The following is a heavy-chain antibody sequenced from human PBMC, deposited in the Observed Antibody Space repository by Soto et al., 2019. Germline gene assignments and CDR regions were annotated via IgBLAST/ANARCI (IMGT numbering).Heavy chain of an antibody. CDR1: GYSFTSYW. CDR3: ARALAVYDYGGYVGWFDP. J-gene: IGHJ5*02. V-gene: IGHV5-51*01. D-gene: IGHD4-17*01. Sequence: GESLKISCKGSGYSFTSYWIGWVRQMPGKGLEWMGIIYPGDSDTRYSPSFQGQVTISADKSISTAYLQWSSLKASDTAMYYCARALAVYDYGGYVGWFDPWGQGTLVTVSS. CDR2: IYPGDSDT.